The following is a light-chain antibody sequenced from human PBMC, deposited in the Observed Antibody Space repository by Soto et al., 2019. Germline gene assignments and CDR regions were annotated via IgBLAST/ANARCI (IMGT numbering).Light chain of an antibody. J-gene: IGKJ1*01. V-gene: IGKV1-39*01. CDR3: QQSYTTPRT. Sequence: DIQMTQSPSSLSASIGDSVTITCRASQTIIGYLNWYQQKPGKAPRLLINAASNLQSGVPSRFRGSGSETDFPLTITSLQPEDFATYYCQQSYTTPRTFGQGTKVEIQ. CDR1: QTIIGY. CDR2: AAS.